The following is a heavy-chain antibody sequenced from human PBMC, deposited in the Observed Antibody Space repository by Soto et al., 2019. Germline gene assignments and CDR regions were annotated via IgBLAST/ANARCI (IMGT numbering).Heavy chain of an antibody. V-gene: IGHV3-53*01. CDR2: IYSYGST. Sequence: GGSLRLSCAASGLTVSGSYMTWVRQAPGMGLQWASVIYSYGSTYYPDSVKGRFSISRDIAKNMLYLQMNSLRAEDTAVYYYAAVHPCPAHTGYDLMPNFFDSWGHGALVTVSS. CDR1: GLTVSGSY. CDR3: AAVHPCPAHTGYDLMPNFFDS. D-gene: IGHD5-12*01. J-gene: IGHJ4*01.